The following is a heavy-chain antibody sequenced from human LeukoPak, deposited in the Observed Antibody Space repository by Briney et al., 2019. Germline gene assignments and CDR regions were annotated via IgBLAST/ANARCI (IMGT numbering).Heavy chain of an antibody. Sequence: ASVKVSCKASGGTFSSYAISWVRQAPGQGLEWMGGIIPIFGTANYAQKFQGRVTITADESTSTAYMELSSLRSEDTAVYYCAKGLGKATVTPLGYWGQGTLVTVSS. V-gene: IGHV1-69*13. D-gene: IGHD4-11*01. CDR2: IIPIFGTA. CDR3: AKGLGKATVTPLGY. CDR1: GGTFSSYA. J-gene: IGHJ4*02.